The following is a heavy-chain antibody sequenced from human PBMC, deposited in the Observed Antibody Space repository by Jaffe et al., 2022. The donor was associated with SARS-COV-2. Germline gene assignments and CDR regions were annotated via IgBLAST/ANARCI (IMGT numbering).Heavy chain of an antibody. CDR1: GFTFGSYG. J-gene: IGHJ4*02. Sequence: QVQLVESGGGVVQPGRSLRLSCAASGFTFGSYGIHWVRQAPGKGLEWVAVISFDERTRFYADSVQGRFTISRDTSKKTVYLHMNSLRVDDTAVYYCAKDAHTVTAFDYWGQGTLVTVSS. V-gene: IGHV3-30*18. CDR2: ISFDERTR. D-gene: IGHD2-21*02. CDR3: AKDAHTVTAFDY.